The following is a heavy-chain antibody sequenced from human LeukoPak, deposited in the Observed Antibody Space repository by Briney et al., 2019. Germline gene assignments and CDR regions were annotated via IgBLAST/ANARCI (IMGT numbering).Heavy chain of an antibody. CDR3: AKGRAGNYYYDSSDY. D-gene: IGHD3-22*01. V-gene: IGHV3-30*02. CDR2: IQYDGSNE. Sequence: GGSLRLSCTASGFIFSSYGMHWVRQAPGKGLEWVAYIQYDGSNEQYAHSVKGRFRISRDSSKNMLYLQMNSLRAEDTAVYYCAKGRAGNYYYDSSDYWGQGTLVTVSS. CDR1: GFIFSSYG. J-gene: IGHJ4*02.